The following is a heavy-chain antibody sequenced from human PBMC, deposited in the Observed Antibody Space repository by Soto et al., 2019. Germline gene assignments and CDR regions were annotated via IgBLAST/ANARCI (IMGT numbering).Heavy chain of an antibody. CDR3: AGNYFWSGYYIDY. CDR2: IYYSGST. J-gene: IGHJ4*02. D-gene: IGHD3-3*01. Sequence: PSETLSLTCTVSGGSISSGGYYWSWIRQHPGKGLEWIGYIYYSGSTYYNPSLKSRVTISLDTSKNQFSLKLSSVTAADTAVYYCAGNYFWSGYYIDYWGQGTLVTVSS. CDR1: GGSISSGGYY. V-gene: IGHV4-31*03.